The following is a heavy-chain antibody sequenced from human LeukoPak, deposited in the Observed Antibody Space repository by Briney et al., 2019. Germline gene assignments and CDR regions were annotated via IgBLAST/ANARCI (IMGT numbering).Heavy chain of an antibody. D-gene: IGHD2-15*01. CDR2: ISSSSSTI. CDR1: GFTFSSYS. CDR3: ALGYCSSGSCYYYYYGMDV. Sequence: GGSLRLSCAASGFTFSSYSMNWVRQAPGKGLEWVSYISSSSSTIYYADSVKGRFTISRDNAKNSLYLQMNSLRAEDTAVYYCALGYCSSGSCYYYYYGMDVWGQGTTVTVSS. V-gene: IGHV3-48*01. J-gene: IGHJ6*01.